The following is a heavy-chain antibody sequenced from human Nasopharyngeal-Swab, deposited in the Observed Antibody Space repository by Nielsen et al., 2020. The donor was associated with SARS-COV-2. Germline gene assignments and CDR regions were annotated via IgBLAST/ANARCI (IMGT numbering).Heavy chain of an antibody. Sequence: SATLPRTCTVSGDFFNFSSYFCAWLRQSPGKGLEWIGTMDYNGNTHYTASLKSRVTISLETSKNQFSLHLRSTTAADTALYFCARAGHSMISGFSDWFDPWGQGTLVTVSS. CDR1: GDFFNFSSYF. CDR3: ARAGHSMISGFSDWFDP. D-gene: IGHD3/OR15-3a*01. CDR2: MDYNGNT. J-gene: IGHJ5*02. V-gene: IGHV4-39*07.